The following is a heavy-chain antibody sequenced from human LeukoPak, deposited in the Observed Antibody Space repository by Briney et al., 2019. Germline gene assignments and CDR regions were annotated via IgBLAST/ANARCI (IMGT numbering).Heavy chain of an antibody. V-gene: IGHV4-30-2*01. D-gene: IGHD2-2*01. CDR2: IYHSGST. CDR3: VRGAVPAAIVWFDP. CDR1: GGSISSGGYS. J-gene: IGHJ5*02. Sequence: PSQTLSLTCAVSGGSISSGGYSWSWIRQPPGKGLEWIGYIYHSGSTYYNPSLKSRVTISVDRSKNQFSLKLSSVTAADTAVYYCVRGAVPAAIVWFDPWGQGTLVTVSS.